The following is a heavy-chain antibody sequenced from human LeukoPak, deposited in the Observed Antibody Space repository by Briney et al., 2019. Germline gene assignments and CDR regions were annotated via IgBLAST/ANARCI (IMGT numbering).Heavy chain of an antibody. Sequence: GASVKVSCKASGYTFSNYGVSWVRQAPGRGLEWMGWVSTSDGKTGFAQNLQGRLTMSTDTSASIAYMELRSLRSDDTAVYYCAKDRGGTGDFDYWGQGTLVTVSS. J-gene: IGHJ4*02. D-gene: IGHD3-10*01. CDR1: GYTFSNYG. V-gene: IGHV1-18*01. CDR2: VSTSDGKT. CDR3: AKDRGGTGDFDY.